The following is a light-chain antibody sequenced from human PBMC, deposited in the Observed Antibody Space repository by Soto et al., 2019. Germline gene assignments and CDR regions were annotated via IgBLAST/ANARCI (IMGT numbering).Light chain of an antibody. CDR3: QQSFSSPPWT. J-gene: IGKJ1*01. Sequence: DIQMTQSPSSLSASVGDSVTITCRASQNIKTYLNWYQQKPGKAPNLRIYAASSLHSGVPSRFSGSGSVTDFTLSISSLQPEDFSTYYCQQSFSSPPWTFGQGTKVEIK. CDR2: AAS. V-gene: IGKV1-39*01. CDR1: QNIKTY.